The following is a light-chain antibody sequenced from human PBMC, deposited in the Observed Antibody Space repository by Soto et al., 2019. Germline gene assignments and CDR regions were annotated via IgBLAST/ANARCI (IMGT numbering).Light chain of an antibody. CDR3: QTGGTGIQV. CDR2: LNSDGSH. J-gene: IGLJ3*02. CDR1: SGHSNYA. V-gene: IGLV4-69*01. Sequence: QLVLTQSPSASASLGASVKLTCTLSSGHSNYAIAWHQQQPEKGPHYLMKLNSDGSHSKGDGIPDRFSGSSSGAERYLTISSLQSEDEADYYCQTGGTGIQVFGGGTKLTVL.